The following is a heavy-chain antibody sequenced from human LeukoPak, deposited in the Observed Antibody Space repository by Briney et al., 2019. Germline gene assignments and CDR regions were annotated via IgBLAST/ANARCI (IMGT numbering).Heavy chain of an antibody. V-gene: IGHV1-18*01. Sequence: ASVKVSCKASGYTFTSYGISWVRQAPGQGLEWMGWISAYNGNTNYAQKLQGRVTMTTDTSASTAYMELRSLRSDDTAVYYCARAQGMQLWSYYFDYWGQGTLVTVSS. J-gene: IGHJ4*02. CDR3: ARAQGMQLWSYYFDY. CDR1: GYTFTSYG. CDR2: ISAYNGNT. D-gene: IGHD5-18*01.